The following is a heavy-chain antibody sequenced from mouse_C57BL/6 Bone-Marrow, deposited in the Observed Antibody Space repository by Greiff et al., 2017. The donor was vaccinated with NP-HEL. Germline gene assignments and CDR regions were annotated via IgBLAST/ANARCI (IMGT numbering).Heavy chain of an antibody. V-gene: IGHV6-6*01. Sequence: EVKVEESGGGLVQPGGSMKLSCAASGFTFSDAWMDWVRQSPEKGLEWVAEIRNKANNHATYYAESVKGRFTISRDDSKSSVYLQMNSLRAEDTGIYYCTRPRLGRSAWFAYWGQGTLVTVSA. D-gene: IGHD4-1*01. CDR2: IRNKANNHAT. CDR3: TRPRLGRSAWFAY. CDR1: GFTFSDAW. J-gene: IGHJ3*01.